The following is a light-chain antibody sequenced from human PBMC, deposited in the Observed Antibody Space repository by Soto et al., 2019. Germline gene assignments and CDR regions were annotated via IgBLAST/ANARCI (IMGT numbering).Light chain of an antibody. J-gene: IGLJ3*02. V-gene: IGLV1-40*01. CDR1: SSNIGAGFD. CDR3: QSYDSSLSGSWV. CDR2: GNR. Sequence: VLTQPPSVSGAPGQRVTISCTGSSSNIGAGFDVHWYQQLPGTAPKLLIYGNRKRPSGVPDRFSGSKSGTSASLAINGLQAQDEAHYYCQSYDSSLSGSWVFGGGTKLTVL.